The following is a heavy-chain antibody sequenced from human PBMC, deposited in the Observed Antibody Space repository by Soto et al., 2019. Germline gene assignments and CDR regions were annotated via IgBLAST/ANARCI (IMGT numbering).Heavy chain of an antibody. CDR1: GGSISSSSYY. Sequence: PSETLSLTCTVSGGSISSSSYYWGWIRQPPGKGLEWIGSIYYSGSTYYNPSLKSRVTISVDTSKNQFSLKLSSVTAADTAVYYCAKDLGLRRGYYYYGMDVWGQGTTVTVSS. D-gene: IGHD3-10*01. J-gene: IGHJ6*02. V-gene: IGHV4-39*02. CDR2: IYYSGST. CDR3: AKDLGLRRGYYYYGMDV.